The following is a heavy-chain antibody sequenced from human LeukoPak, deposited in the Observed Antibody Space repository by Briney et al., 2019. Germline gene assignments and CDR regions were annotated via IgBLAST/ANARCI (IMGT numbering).Heavy chain of an antibody. CDR3: ANYDSSEIDI. D-gene: IGHD3-22*01. V-gene: IGHV3-23*01. CDR1: GFTFSSYA. CDR2: ISASDGST. J-gene: IGHJ3*02. Sequence: PGGSLRLSCAASGFTFSSYAMTWVRQGPGKGLEWVSSISASDGSTDYADSVKGRFTISRDNSKNTLYLQMNSLRAEDTAVYYCANYDSSEIDIWGQGTMVTVSS.